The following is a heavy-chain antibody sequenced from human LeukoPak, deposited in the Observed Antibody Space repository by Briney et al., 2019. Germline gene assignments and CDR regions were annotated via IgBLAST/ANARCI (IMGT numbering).Heavy chain of an antibody. CDR2: INPNSGGT. V-gene: IGHV1-2*02. Sequence: ASVKVSCKASGYTFTGYYMHWVRQAPGQGLEWMGWINPNSGGTNYAQKFQGRVTMTRDTSISTAYMELSRLRSDDTAVYYCARNYYDSSGYHKNGCAPWGRETLVTVSS. CDR1: GYTFTGYY. CDR3: ARNYYDSSGYHKNGCAP. J-gene: IGHJ5*02. D-gene: IGHD3-22*01.